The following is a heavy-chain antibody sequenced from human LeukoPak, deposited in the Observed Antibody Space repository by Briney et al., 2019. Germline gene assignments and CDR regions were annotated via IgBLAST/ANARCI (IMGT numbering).Heavy chain of an antibody. D-gene: IGHD4-23*01. CDR3: ARTGYGGNWFDP. CDR1: GFTVSSNY. V-gene: IGHV3-53*04. J-gene: IGHJ5*02. CDR2: IYSGGST. Sequence: GGSLRLSCAASGFTVSSNYISWVRQAPGKGLEWVPVIYSGGSTYYADSVKGRFTISRHNSKNTLYLQMNSLRAEDTAVYYCARTGYGGNWFDPWGQGTLVTVSS.